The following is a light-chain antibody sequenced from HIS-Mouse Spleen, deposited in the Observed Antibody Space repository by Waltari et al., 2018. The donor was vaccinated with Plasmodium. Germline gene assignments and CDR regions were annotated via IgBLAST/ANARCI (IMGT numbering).Light chain of an antibody. Sequence: SYELTQPPSVSVSPGQTASIPCPGDKLGDKYACWYQQKPGQSPVLVIYQDSKRPSGNPERFSGSNSGNTATLTISGTQAMDEADYYCQAWDSSTAVFGGGTKLTVL. CDR1: KLGDKY. CDR2: QDS. V-gene: IGLV3-1*01. CDR3: QAWDSSTAV. J-gene: IGLJ3*02.